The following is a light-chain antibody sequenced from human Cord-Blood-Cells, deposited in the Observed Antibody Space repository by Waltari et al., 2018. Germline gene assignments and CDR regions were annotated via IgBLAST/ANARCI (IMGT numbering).Light chain of an antibody. CDR2: EVR. Sequence: SALTQPPSASGPPGQSVTISCPGTRLPLGGYHYVSWFQQHPGNAPKLMIYEVRKRPSGVPDRFSGSKSGNTASLTVSGLQAEDEADYYCSSYAGSNNYVFGTGTKVTVL. J-gene: IGLJ1*01. CDR1: RLPLGGYHY. CDR3: SSYAGSNNYV. V-gene: IGLV2-8*01.